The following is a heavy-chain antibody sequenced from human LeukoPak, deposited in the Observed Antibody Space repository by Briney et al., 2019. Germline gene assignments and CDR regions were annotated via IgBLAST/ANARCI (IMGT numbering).Heavy chain of an antibody. CDR1: GYTFTSYA. J-gene: IGHJ4*02. Sequence: ASVKVSCKASGYTFTSYAMHWVRQAPGQRLEWMGWINAGNGNTKYSQKFQGRVTITRDTSASTAYMELSSLRSEDTAVYYCARDGAPGYCSGGSCYSFDYWGQGTLATVSS. CDR2: INAGNGNT. V-gene: IGHV1-3*01. CDR3: ARDGAPGYCSGGSCYSFDY. D-gene: IGHD2-15*01.